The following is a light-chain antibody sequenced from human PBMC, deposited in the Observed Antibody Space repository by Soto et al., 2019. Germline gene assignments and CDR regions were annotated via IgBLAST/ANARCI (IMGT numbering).Light chain of an antibody. CDR1: HSVSSSY. CDR2: DAS. J-gene: IGKJ4*01. Sequence: EIVLTQSPGTLSGSPGERATLSCRASHSVSSSYLAWYQQKPGQAPRLLIYDASSRPTGIPDRFSGSGSGTDFTLTISRLEPEDFAVYYCQQYGSSPLTFGGGTKVDI. CDR3: QQYGSSPLT. V-gene: IGKV3-20*01.